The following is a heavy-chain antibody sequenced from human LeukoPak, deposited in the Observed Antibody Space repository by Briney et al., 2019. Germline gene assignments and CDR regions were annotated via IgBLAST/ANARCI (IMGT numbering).Heavy chain of an antibody. V-gene: IGHV3-48*03. CDR2: ISRSGSTI. CDR1: GFTFSSYE. J-gene: IGHJ4*02. D-gene: IGHD3-10*01. Sequence: GGSLRLSCAASGFTFSSYEMNWVRQAPGKGLEWVSYISRSGSTIYYADSVKGRFTISRDNAKNSLYLQMNGLRAEDTAVYYCARESSQGPDYFDYWGQGTLVTVSS. CDR3: ARESSQGPDYFDY.